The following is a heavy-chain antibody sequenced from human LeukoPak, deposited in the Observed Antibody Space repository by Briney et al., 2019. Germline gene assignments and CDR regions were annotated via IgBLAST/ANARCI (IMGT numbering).Heavy chain of an antibody. Sequence: SETLSLTCTVSDGSINSYYWSWIRQPAGKGLEWIGRIYTSGSTNYNPSLNSRVTMSVDTSKNQFSLKLSSVTAADTAVYYCARGRIVDGWFDPWGQGTLVTVSS. J-gene: IGHJ5*02. D-gene: IGHD1-26*01. CDR2: IYTSGST. CDR1: DGSINSYY. V-gene: IGHV4-4*07. CDR3: ARGRIVDGWFDP.